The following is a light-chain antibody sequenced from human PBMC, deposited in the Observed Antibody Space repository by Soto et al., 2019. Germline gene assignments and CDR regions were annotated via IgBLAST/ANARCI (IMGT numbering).Light chain of an antibody. J-gene: IGKJ4*01. CDR2: WAS. CDR1: QSVLKSSNNKNN. V-gene: IGKV4-1*01. Sequence: DIVMTQSPDSLAVSLGERATINCKSSQSVLKSSNNKNNLAWYQQKPGQPPKLLIYWASTRESGVPDRFSGSGSGPDFTLTISSLQAEDVAVYYCQQYYSAPLTFGGGTKVEIK. CDR3: QQYYSAPLT.